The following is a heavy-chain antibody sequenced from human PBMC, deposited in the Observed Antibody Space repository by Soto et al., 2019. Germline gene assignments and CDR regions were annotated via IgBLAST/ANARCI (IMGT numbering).Heavy chain of an antibody. D-gene: IGHD4-4*01. CDR3: AKGTHSNYEPPNDY. J-gene: IGHJ4*02. CDR1: GFTFSSYG. CDR2: ISYDGSNK. Sequence: PGGSLRLSCAASGFTFSSYGMHRVRQAPGKGLEWVAVISYDGSNKYYADSVKGRFTISRDNSKNTLYLQMNSLRAEDTAVYYCAKGTHSNYEPPNDYWGQGTLVTVSS. V-gene: IGHV3-30*18.